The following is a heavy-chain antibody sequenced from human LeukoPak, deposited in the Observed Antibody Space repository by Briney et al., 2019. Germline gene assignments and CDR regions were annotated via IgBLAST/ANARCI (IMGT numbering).Heavy chain of an antibody. CDR1: GFTFSSYA. Sequence: GGSLRLSCAASGFTFSSYAMSWVRQAPGKGLEWVSGIRGSGDSAYYADSVKGRLTISRDNSKNTLYLQMNSVRVEDTAVYYCAKDLRGYTCGLVSFFFDYWGQGTLVTVSS. J-gene: IGHJ4*02. CDR2: IRGSGDSA. CDR3: AKDLRGYTCGLVSFFFDY. V-gene: IGHV3-23*01. D-gene: IGHD5-18*01.